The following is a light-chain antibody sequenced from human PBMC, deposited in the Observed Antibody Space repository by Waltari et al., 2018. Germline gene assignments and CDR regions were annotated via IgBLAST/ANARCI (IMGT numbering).Light chain of an antibody. CDR1: QSISSW. V-gene: IGKV1-5*03. Sequence: DIQMTQSPSTLSASVGDRVTIACRASQSISSWLAWYQQKPGKAPKLLIYKASTLESGVPSRFSGSGSGTEFTLTISSLQPDDFATYYCQHYNTYFRSITFGHGTRLEIQ. CDR3: QHYNTYFRSIT. CDR2: KAS. J-gene: IGKJ5*01.